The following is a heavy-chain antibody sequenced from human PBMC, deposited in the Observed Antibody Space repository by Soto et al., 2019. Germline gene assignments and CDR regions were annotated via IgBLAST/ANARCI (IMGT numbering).Heavy chain of an antibody. CDR1: GYTFTSYG. J-gene: IGHJ3*02. CDR3: ARDFTDPPSSTSGEAFDI. D-gene: IGHD2-2*01. CDR2: ISAYNGNT. V-gene: IGHV1-18*01. Sequence: GASVKVSCKASGYTFTSYGISWVRQAPGQGLEWMGWISAYNGNTNYAQKLQGRVTMTTDTSTSTAYMELRSLRSDDTAVYYCARDFTDPPSSTSGEAFDIWGQGTMVTVS.